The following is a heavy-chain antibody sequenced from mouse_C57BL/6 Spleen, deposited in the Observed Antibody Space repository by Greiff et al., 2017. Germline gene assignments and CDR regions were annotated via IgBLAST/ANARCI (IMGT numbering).Heavy chain of an antibody. CDR1: GFSLTSYG. CDR3: SSAHYYGSSHYAMDY. Sequence: VQLVESGPGLVAPSQSLSITCTVSGFSLTSYGVDWVRPSPGKGLEWLGVIWGVGSTNYNSADKSRLSISKDNSKSQVFLKMNSLQTDDTAMYFCSSAHYYGSSHYAMDYWGQGTSVTVSS. CDR2: IWGVGST. V-gene: IGHV2-6*01. J-gene: IGHJ4*01. D-gene: IGHD1-1*01.